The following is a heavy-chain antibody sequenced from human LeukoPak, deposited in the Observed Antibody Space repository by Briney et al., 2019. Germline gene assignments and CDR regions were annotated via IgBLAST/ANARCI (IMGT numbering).Heavy chain of an antibody. Sequence: GGSLRLSCAVSGFTFSGFWMSWSRQAPGKGLEWVASINSDGSEGYYADVVKGRFTISRDNAKNSLYLQINSLRAEDTAVYYCARYPSEGITVAFDYWGQGTLVTVSS. V-gene: IGHV3-7*03. CDR2: INSDGSEG. CDR3: ARYPSEGITVAFDY. J-gene: IGHJ4*02. CDR1: GFTFSGFW. D-gene: IGHD6-19*01.